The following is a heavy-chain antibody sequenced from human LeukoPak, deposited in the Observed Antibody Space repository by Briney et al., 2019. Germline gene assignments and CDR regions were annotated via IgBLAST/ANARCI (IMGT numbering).Heavy chain of an antibody. CDR3: TRGGDFDY. CDR1: GFTFSNYA. J-gene: IGHJ4*02. D-gene: IGHD5-24*01. Sequence: GGSLRLSCAASGFTFSNYAMHWVRQPPGKGLEWVTFMSSDGSNKQSADSVKGRFTVSRDNYKNTLYLEMNSLRFEDTAIYYCTRGGDFDYWGQGTLVTVSS. V-gene: IGHV3-30*04. CDR2: MSSDGSNK.